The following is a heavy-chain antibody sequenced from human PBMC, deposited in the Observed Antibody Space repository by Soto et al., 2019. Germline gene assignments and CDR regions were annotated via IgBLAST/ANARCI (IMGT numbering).Heavy chain of an antibody. CDR2: IIPIFGTA. V-gene: IGHV1-69*13. J-gene: IGHJ6*02. CDR1: GGTFSSYA. Sequence: ASVKVSCKASGGTFSSYAISWVRQAPGQGLEWMGGIIPIFGTANYAQKFQGRVTITADGSTSTAYMELSSLRSEDTAVYYCARDRPEWLLTPTSYMGVWGQGTTVTVSS. CDR3: ARDRPEWLLTPTSYMGV. D-gene: IGHD3-3*01.